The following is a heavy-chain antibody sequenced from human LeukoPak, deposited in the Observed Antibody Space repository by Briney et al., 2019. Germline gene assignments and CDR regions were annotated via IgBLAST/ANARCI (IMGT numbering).Heavy chain of an antibody. D-gene: IGHD7-27*01. Sequence: GGSLRLSCAASGFTFSSYWMSWVRQAPGKGLEWVANIKQDGSRKYYADSVKGRFTISRDNSNNMLYLQMNSLRAEDTAVYYCARLTGSYLDYWGQGTVVTVSS. CDR3: ARLTGSYLDY. CDR2: IKQDGSRK. V-gene: IGHV3-7*01. J-gene: IGHJ4*02. CDR1: GFTFSSYW.